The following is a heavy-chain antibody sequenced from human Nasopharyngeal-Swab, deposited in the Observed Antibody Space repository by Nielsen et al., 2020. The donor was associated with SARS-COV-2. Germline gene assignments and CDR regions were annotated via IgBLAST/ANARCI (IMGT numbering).Heavy chain of an antibody. CDR3: ARDRRQWLVRGYYYYGMDV. Sequence: ASVKVSCKASGYTFTSYGISWVRQAPGQGLEWMGWISAYNSNTNYAQKLQGRVTMTTDTSTSTAYMELRSLRSDDTAVYYCARDRRQWLVRGYYYYGMDVWGQGTTVTVSS. D-gene: IGHD6-19*01. J-gene: IGHJ6*02. CDR1: GYTFTSYG. V-gene: IGHV1-18*01. CDR2: ISAYNSNT.